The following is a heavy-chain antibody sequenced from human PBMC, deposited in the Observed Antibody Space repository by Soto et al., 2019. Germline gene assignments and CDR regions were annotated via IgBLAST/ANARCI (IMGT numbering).Heavy chain of an antibody. V-gene: IGHV3-30*18. J-gene: IGHJ4*02. CDR2: ISYDGSNK. CDR1: GFTFSSYG. CDR3: AKSFYSGYDLQDYFDY. Sequence: PGGSLRLSCAASGFTFSSYGMHWVRQAPGKGLEWVAVISYDGSNKYYADSVKGRFTISRDNSKNTLYLQMNSLRAEDTAVYYCAKSFYSGYDLQDYFDYWGQGTLATVSS. D-gene: IGHD5-12*01.